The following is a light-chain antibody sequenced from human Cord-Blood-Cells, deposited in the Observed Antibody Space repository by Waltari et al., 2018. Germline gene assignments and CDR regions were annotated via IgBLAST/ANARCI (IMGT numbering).Light chain of an antibody. CDR1: QSVSSSY. V-gene: IGKV3-20*01. CDR3: QQYGSPFT. CDR2: GAS. J-gene: IGKJ3*01. Sequence: ELVLTQSPGTLSLSPGERATLSCRASQSVSSSYLAWYQQKPGQAPRLLIYGASSRATGIPDRFSGSGSGTDFTLTISRLEPEDFAVYYCQQYGSPFTFGPGTKVDIK.